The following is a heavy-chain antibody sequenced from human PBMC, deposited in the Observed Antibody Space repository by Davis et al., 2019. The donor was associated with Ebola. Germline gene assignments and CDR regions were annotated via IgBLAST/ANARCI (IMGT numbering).Heavy chain of an antibody. Sequence: GGSLRLSCAASGFTFSSYSMNWVRQAPGKGLEWVSSISSSSSYIYYADSVKGRFTISRDNAKNSLFLQMNSLRAEDTAVYYCAAADIVVVVDGTSYPHAFDTWGQGTVVTVSS. J-gene: IGHJ3*02. V-gene: IGHV3-21*01. CDR1: GFTFSSYS. D-gene: IGHD2-15*01. CDR2: ISSSSSYI. CDR3: AAADIVVVVDGTSYPHAFDT.